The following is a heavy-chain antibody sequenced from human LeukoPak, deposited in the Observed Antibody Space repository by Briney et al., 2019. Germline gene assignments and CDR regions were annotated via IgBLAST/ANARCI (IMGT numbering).Heavy chain of an antibody. Sequence: GGSLRLSCAASGFTFSSYAMHWVRQAPGKGLEYVSAISSNGGSTYYANSVKGRFTISRDNSKNTLYLQMGSLRAEDMAVYYCARSGYAVVAKRYFDYWGQGTLVTVSS. V-gene: IGHV3-64*01. D-gene: IGHD2-15*01. CDR3: ARSGYAVVAKRYFDY. CDR1: GFTFSSYA. CDR2: ISSNGGST. J-gene: IGHJ4*02.